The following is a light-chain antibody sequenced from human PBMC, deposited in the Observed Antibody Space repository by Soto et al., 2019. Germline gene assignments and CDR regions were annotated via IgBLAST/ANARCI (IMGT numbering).Light chain of an antibody. CDR1: QSISTA. Sequence: DIQMTQSPSTLSAYVGDRVTITCRASQSISTALAWFQQKPGKAHKFLIDKVSNLESGVPSRFSGSGSGAEFTLTISSLQPDDFAGYYCLQYYNYPFTFGGGTTVEIK. CDR3: LQYYNYPFT. J-gene: IGKJ4*01. V-gene: IGKV1-5*03. CDR2: KVS.